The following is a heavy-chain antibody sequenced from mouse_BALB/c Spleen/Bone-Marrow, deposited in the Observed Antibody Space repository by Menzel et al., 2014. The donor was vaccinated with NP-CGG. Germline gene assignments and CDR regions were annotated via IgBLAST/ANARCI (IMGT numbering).Heavy chain of an antibody. V-gene: IGHV2-2*02. Sequence: VHLVESGPGLVQPSQSLSITCTVSGFSLTSYGVHWVRQSPGKGLEWLGVIWSGGSTDYNAAFISRLSIGKDNSKSQVFFKMNSLQVNDTAIYYCARYGSILDYWGQGTTFTVSS. CDR2: IWSGGST. J-gene: IGHJ2*01. CDR3: ARYGSILDY. CDR1: GFSLTSYG. D-gene: IGHD1-1*01.